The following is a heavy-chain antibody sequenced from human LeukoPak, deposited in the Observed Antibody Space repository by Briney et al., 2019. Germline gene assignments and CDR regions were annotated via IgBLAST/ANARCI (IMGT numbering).Heavy chain of an antibody. V-gene: IGHV3-30*03. Sequence: GSLRLSFSASGFTLSNYCMHWVRQAPGKGAEVGAVISYDGSNKYYADSVKGRFTISRDNSKNTLYLQMNSLRAEDTAVYYCRSLIAARQDAFDIWGQGTMVTVSS. CDR1: GFTLSNYC. CDR3: RSLIAARQDAFDI. J-gene: IGHJ3*02. CDR2: ISYDGSNK. D-gene: IGHD6-6*01.